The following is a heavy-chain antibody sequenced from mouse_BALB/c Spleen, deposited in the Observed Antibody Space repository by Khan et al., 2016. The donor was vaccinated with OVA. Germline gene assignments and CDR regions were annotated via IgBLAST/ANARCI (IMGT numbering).Heavy chain of an antibody. J-gene: IGHJ3*01. CDR2: INYSGGT. CDR1: GYSITSDYA. Sequence: VQLKESGPGLVKPSQSLSLTCTFTGYSITSDYAWNWIRQFPGNKLDWMGYINYSGGTSYLPSLKSRISITRDTSKNQFFLQLNSVTTEDSATYYCARWFAYWGQGTLVTVS. V-gene: IGHV3-2*02. CDR3: ARWFAY.